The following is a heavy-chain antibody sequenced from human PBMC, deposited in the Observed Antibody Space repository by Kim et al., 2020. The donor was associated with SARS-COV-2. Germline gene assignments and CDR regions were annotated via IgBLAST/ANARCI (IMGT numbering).Heavy chain of an antibody. CDR3: ARDQSGNLDY. V-gene: IGHV3-48*03. Sequence: GGSLRLSCEVSGFTFRNYEMNWVRQAQGKGLEWISYIATSGTTIFYSDSVKGRFTISRDNARNSLYLQMNSLRAEDTAVYYCARDQSGNLDYWGQGTLVTVSS. CDR1: GFTFRNYE. D-gene: IGHD6-25*01. J-gene: IGHJ4*02. CDR2: IATSGTTI.